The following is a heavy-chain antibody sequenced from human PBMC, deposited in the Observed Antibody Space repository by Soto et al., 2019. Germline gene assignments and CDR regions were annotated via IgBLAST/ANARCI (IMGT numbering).Heavy chain of an antibody. D-gene: IGHD3-10*01. CDR2: ISYDGSNK. J-gene: IGHJ6*02. Sequence: PGGSLRLSCAASGFTFSSYGMHWVRQAPGKGLEWVAVISYDGSNKYYADSVKGRFTISRDNSKNTLYLQMNSLRAEDTAVYYCAKEGGSGSPFLGGWVPVNYGMDVWGQGTTVTVSS. CDR3: AKEGGSGSPFLGGWVPVNYGMDV. V-gene: IGHV3-30*18. CDR1: GFTFSSYG.